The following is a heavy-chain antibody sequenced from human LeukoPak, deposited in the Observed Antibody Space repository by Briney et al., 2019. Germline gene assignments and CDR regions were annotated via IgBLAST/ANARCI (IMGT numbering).Heavy chain of an antibody. CDR3: ARDPNWGAY. J-gene: IGHJ4*02. CDR1: GFTFSSYA. V-gene: IGHV3-30-3*01. D-gene: IGHD7-27*01. Sequence: GGSLRLSCAASGFTFSSYAMHWVRQAPGKGLEWVAVISYDGSNKYHADSVKGRFTISRDNSKNTLYLQMNGLRAEDTAVYYCARDPNWGAYWGQGTLVTVSS. CDR2: ISYDGSNK.